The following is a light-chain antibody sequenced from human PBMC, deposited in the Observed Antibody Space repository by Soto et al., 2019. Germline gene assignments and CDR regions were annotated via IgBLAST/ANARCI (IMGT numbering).Light chain of an antibody. CDR3: QQSNNWPYT. CDR1: QSVSDN. Sequence: EIGMTQSPATLSVSPGERATLSCRASQSVSDNLAWYQQKPGQAPRLLIYGASTRATGIRARFSGSGSETEFTLTISSLQSEDFAVYYCQQSNNWPYTFGQGTKLDIK. V-gene: IGKV3-15*01. J-gene: IGKJ2*01. CDR2: GAS.